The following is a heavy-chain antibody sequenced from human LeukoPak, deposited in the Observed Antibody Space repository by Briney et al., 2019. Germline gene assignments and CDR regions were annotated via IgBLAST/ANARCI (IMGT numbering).Heavy chain of an antibody. CDR3: ARSYGDGRLYYMDV. J-gene: IGHJ6*03. Sequence: PGGSLRLSCAASGFTVSSNNMSWVRQAPGKGLEWVSVIYSGGSTYYADSVKGRFTISRDNSKNTLYLQMNSLRAEDTAVYYCARSYGDGRLYYMDVWGKGTTVTVSS. CDR2: IYSGGST. CDR1: GFTVSSNN. D-gene: IGHD4-17*01. V-gene: IGHV3-53*01.